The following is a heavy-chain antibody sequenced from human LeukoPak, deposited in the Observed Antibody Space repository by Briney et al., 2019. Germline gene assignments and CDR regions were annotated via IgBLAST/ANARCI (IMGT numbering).Heavy chain of an antibody. J-gene: IGHJ4*02. D-gene: IGHD1-1*01. V-gene: IGHV4-38-2*01. Sequence: SGTLSLTCAVSGSSITRDYFWGWLRQPPGKGLEWIATIYYSWGMYFNPSLKSRVTVSLDATKNQFSLKMTALTAADTAIYYCARNVTAGFFDYWGQGIMVTVSS. CDR3: ARNVTAGFFDY. CDR2: IYYSWGM. CDR1: GSSITRDYF.